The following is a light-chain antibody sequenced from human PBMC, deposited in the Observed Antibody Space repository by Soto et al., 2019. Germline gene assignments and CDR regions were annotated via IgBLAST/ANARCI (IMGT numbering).Light chain of an antibody. CDR2: AAS. V-gene: IGKV1-39*01. Sequence: DIQMTQSPSTLSASLGDRVNITCRASQGISSYLNWYQQKPGKAPKLLIYAASSLQSGVPSRFSGSGSGTDFTLTISSLQPEDFATYYCQQSYSTPITFGQGTRLEI. J-gene: IGKJ5*01. CDR1: QGISSY. CDR3: QQSYSTPIT.